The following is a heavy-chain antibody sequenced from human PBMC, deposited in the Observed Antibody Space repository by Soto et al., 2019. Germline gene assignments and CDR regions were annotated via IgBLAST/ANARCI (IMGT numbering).Heavy chain of an antibody. D-gene: IGHD3-10*01. CDR1: GYTFTSYE. J-gene: IGHJ4*02. CDR2: MNPNSGDT. Sequence: QVQLVQSGAEVKKPGASVKVSCKASGYTFTSYEINWVRQATGQGLEWMGWMNPNSGDTGYAQKFQGRVTMTRDTSISTAYMELSSLRSEDTAVYYCARGELLWFGELLRWGQGTLVTVSS. V-gene: IGHV1-8*01. CDR3: ARGELLWFGELLR.